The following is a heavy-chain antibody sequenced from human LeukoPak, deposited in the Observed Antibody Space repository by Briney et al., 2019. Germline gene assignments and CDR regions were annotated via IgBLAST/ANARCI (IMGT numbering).Heavy chain of an antibody. CDR1: GFTFSSYA. D-gene: IGHD6-19*01. J-gene: IGHJ4*02. Sequence: GWSLRLSCAASGFTFSSYAMHWVRQAPVKGLEWVAVISYDGSNKYYADSVKGRFTISRDNSKNTLYLQMNSLRAEDTAVYYCARDKQWLAHFDYWGQGTLVTVSS. CDR2: ISYDGSNK. CDR3: ARDKQWLAHFDY. V-gene: IGHV3-30-3*01.